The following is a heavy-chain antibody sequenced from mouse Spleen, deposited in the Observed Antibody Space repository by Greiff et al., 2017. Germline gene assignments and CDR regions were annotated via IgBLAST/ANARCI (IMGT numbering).Heavy chain of an antibody. J-gene: IGHJ2*01. Sequence: QVQLQQSGAELMKPGASVKISCKATGYTFSSYWIEWVKQRPGHGLEWIGEILPGSGSTNYNEKFKGKATFTADTSSNTAYMQLSSLTSEDSAVYYCARGGLRRRGDYWGQGTTLTVSS. V-gene: IGHV1-9*01. CDR1: GYTFSSYW. D-gene: IGHD2-2*01. CDR2: ILPGSGST. CDR3: ARGGLRRRGDY.